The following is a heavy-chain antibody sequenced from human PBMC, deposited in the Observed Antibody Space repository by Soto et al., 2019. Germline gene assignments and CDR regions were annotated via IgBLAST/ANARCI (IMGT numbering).Heavy chain of an antibody. J-gene: IGHJ6*02. CDR1: SGSISSDY. V-gene: IGHV4-4*07. Sequence: PSETLSLTCPVSSGSISSDYWSWVRQPAGKGLEWIGRIYGSGGTNYNPSLKSRVTMSVDTSRKKFSLKLTSVAAADTGLYYCARGAVAGVDYGMDVWGQGTTVTVSS. D-gene: IGHD6-13*01. CDR3: ARGAVAGVDYGMDV. CDR2: IYGSGGT.